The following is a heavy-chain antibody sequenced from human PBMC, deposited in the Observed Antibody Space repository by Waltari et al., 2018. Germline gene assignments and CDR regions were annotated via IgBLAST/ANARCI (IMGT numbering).Heavy chain of an antibody. CDR1: GGTFGRFA. D-gene: IGHD2-2*01. CDR2: IIPKIGAS. J-gene: IGHJ4*02. V-gene: IGHV1-69*01. CDR3: ATDTSPPY. Sequence: QVQLVQSGAEVKKPGSSVKVSCKASGGTFGRFAISWVRQAAGEGLEWMGGIIPKIGASNYAQKFQGRVTITADDSTRIAYMEVNSLSFEDTAVYFCATDTSPPYWGQGTLVIVSS.